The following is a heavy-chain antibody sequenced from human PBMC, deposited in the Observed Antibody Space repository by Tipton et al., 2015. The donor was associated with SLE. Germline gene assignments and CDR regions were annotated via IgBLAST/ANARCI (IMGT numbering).Heavy chain of an antibody. V-gene: IGHV3-48*01. D-gene: IGHD1-26*01. CDR1: GFTFNAYT. CDR2: IGTGGGTI. CDR3: AKGEGAFDI. J-gene: IGHJ3*02. Sequence: SLRLSCAASGFTFNAYTMNWVRQPPGKGLEWVSYIGTGGGTIYYADSVKGRFTISRDNARNSLYLQMNSLRAEDTAVYYCAKGEGAFDIWGQGTMVTVSS.